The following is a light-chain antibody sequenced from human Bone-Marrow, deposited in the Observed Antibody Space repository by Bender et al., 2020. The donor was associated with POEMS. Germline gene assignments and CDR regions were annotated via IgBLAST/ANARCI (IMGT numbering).Light chain of an antibody. CDR3: CSYGGSSTFVL. V-gene: IGLV2-23*03. CDR2: EGF. CDR1: RNYNL. Sequence: QSALTQPASVSGSPGQSITISCAGTRNYNLVSWYQQHPDKAPKLVIYEGFKRPSGVSNRFSGSKSGNTASLTISGLQAEDEADYYCCSYGGSSTFVLFGGGTKLTVL. J-gene: IGLJ2*01.